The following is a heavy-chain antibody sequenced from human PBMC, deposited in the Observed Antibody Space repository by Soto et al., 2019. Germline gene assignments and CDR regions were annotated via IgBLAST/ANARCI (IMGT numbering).Heavy chain of an antibody. J-gene: IGHJ5*02. D-gene: IGHD6-19*01. Sequence: SETLSLTCTVSGGSISSSSYYWGWIRQPPGKGLEWIGSIYYSGSTYYNPSLKSRVTISVDTSKNQFSLKLGSVTAADTAVYYCARHIYEKQWLNNWFDPWGQGTLVTVSS. CDR2: IYYSGST. CDR3: ARHIYEKQWLNNWFDP. CDR1: GGSISSSSYY. V-gene: IGHV4-39*01.